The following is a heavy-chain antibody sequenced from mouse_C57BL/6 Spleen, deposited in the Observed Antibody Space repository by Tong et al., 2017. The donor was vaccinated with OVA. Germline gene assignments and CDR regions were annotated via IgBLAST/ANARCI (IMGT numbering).Heavy chain of an antibody. CDR1: GYAFSSSW. CDR3: ASGRLRPSY. V-gene: IGHV1-82*01. Sequence: VQLQESGPELVKPGASVRISCKASGYAFSSSWMNWVKQRPGKGLEWIGRIYPGDGDTNYNGKFKGKATLTADKSSSTAYMQLSSLTSEDSAVYFCASGRLRPSYWGQGTTLTVSS. CDR2: IYPGDGDT. J-gene: IGHJ2*01. D-gene: IGHD2-4*01.